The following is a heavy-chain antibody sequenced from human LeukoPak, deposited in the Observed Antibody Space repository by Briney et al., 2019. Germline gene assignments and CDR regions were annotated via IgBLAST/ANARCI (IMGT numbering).Heavy chain of an antibody. Sequence: GGSLRLSCAASGFTFSSYAMHWVRQAPGKGLEWVAVISYDGSNKYYADSVKGRFTISRDNSKNTLYLQMNSLRAEDTAVYYCARDLNWDYDILTGSLDYWGQGTLVTVSS. CDR1: GFTFSSYA. D-gene: IGHD3-9*01. CDR2: ISYDGSNK. J-gene: IGHJ4*02. CDR3: ARDLNWDYDILTGSLDY. V-gene: IGHV3-30-3*01.